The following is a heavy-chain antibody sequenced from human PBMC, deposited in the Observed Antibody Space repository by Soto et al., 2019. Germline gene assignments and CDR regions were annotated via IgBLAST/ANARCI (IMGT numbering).Heavy chain of an antibody. CDR3: ARDGQYHGFWSGYYRTSYYYGMDV. D-gene: IGHD3-3*01. CDR1: GGYFSGYY. J-gene: IGHJ6*02. CDR2: INHSGST. Sequence: SETLSLTCAVYGGYFSGYYWSWIRQPPGKGLEWIGEINHSGSTNYNPSLKSRVTISVGTAKSQFSLKLSSVTAADTAVYYWARDGQYHGFWSGYYRTSYYYGMDVWGQGTTVNVS. V-gene: IGHV4-34*01.